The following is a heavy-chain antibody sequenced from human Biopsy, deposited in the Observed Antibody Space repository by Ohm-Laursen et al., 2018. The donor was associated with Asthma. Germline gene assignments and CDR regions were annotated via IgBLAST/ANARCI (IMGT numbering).Heavy chain of an antibody. V-gene: IGHV2-5*02. D-gene: IGHD1-14*01. CDR3: AVSQDSGFGDHSPSWFDP. CDR2: TYWDDYN. J-gene: IGHJ5*02. CDR1: GFSLRTPGVG. Sequence: PTQTLTLTCSFSGFSLRTPGVGVGWIRQSPGKALEWLALTYWDDYNLLRPSLKRRLTITKDPSKNQVVLTMTKMDPVDSGTYYCAVSQDSGFGDHSPSWFDPWGQGTLVTVSS.